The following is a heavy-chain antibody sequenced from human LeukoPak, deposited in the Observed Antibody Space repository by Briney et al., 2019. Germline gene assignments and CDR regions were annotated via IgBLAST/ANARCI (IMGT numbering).Heavy chain of an antibody. CDR1: GVSIANTFYY. CDR2: IYTTGST. J-gene: IGHJ4*02. V-gene: IGHV4-61*02. CDR3: ARRQDGHDY. Sequence: SETLSLTCTVSGVSIANTFYYWNWLRHPAGQGLEWIGRIYTTGSTDYTPSLKSRVTISLDTARNQFSLKLNSVTAADTAVYYCARRQDGHDYWGQGTLVTVSS.